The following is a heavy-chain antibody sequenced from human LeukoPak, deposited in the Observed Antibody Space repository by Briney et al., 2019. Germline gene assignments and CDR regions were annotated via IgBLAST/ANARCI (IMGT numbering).Heavy chain of an antibody. CDR2: ISSISNYI. D-gene: IGHD3-9*01. Sequence: GGSLGLSCAASGITFSRYAMNWVRQAPGKGLEWVSYISSISNYIQYADSVKGRFTISRDNAKNSLYLQMNSLRDEDTAVYYCASDQSIGTDLRYFFDYWGQGTLVTVSS. CDR1: GITFSRYA. CDR3: ASDQSIGTDLRYFFDY. V-gene: IGHV3-48*02. J-gene: IGHJ4*02.